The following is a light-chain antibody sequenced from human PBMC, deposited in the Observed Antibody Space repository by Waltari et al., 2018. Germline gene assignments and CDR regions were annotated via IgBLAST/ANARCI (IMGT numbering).Light chain of an antibody. Sequence: DIVLTQSPEYLPVSLGERATINCKSSQSVVFSSNNKNYLAWYQQKPGQPPKLLITWASTRESGVPDRFSGSGSGTDFTLTISSLQAEDVAVYYCQQCYTFPYTFGQGTKLEIK. V-gene: IGKV4-1*01. CDR2: WAS. J-gene: IGKJ2*01. CDR1: QSVVFSSNNKNY. CDR3: QQCYTFPYT.